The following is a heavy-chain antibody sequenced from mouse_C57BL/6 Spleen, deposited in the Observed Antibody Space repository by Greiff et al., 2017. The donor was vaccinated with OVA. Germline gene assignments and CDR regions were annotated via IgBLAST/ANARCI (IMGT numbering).Heavy chain of an antibody. Sequence: VQLQQPGAELVKPGASVKLSCKASGYTFTSYWMHWVKQRPGQGLEWIGMIHPNSGSTNYNEKFKSKATLTVDKSSSTAYMQLSSLTSEDSAIYYCARNPLNYGSSYNAMDYWGQGTSVTVSS. CDR2: IHPNSGST. V-gene: IGHV1-64*01. CDR3: ARNPLNYGSSYNAMDY. D-gene: IGHD1-1*01. CDR1: GYTFTSYW. J-gene: IGHJ4*01.